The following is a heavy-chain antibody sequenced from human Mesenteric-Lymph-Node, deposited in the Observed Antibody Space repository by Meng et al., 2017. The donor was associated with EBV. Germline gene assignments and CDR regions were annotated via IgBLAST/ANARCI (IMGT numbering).Heavy chain of an antibody. CDR3: ARLVATTYFDY. V-gene: IGHV4-34*01. CDR2: IYHSGST. D-gene: IGHD5-12*01. CDR1: GGSFSGYY. Sequence: QVQLQQWGAGLLKPSETLSLTCAVYGGSFSGYYWSWIRQPPGKGLEWIGEIYHSGSTNYNPSLKSRVTISVDKSMNQFSLKLSSVTAADTAVYYCARLVATTYFDYWGQGTLVTVSS. J-gene: IGHJ4*02.